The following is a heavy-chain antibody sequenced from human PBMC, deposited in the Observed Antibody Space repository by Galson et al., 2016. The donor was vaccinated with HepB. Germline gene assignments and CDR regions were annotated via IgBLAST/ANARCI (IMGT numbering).Heavy chain of an antibody. D-gene: IGHD2-2*01. CDR3: VQGSTAPAV. J-gene: IGHJ6*04. V-gene: IGHV3-23*01. Sequence: SLRLSCAASGFTFNNYGMTWVRQAPGKGLEVVSSISRSGDSTDYADSVKGRFTISRDNFKNTLSLQMNSLTADDTAIYYCVQGSTAPAVWGKGTTVTVSS. CDR2: ISRSGDST. CDR1: GFTFNNYG.